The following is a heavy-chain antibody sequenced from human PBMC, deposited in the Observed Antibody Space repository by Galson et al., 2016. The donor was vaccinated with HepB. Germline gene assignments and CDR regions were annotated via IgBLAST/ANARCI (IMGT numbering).Heavy chain of an antibody. CDR3: PCGVWFGDENFDY. CDR1: GFTFSTYS. Sequence: SLRLSCAASGFTFSTYSMTWVRQAPGHGLEWVSSISSTSRAIYYADSVKGRFTISRDNAKNSLYLQMNSLRAEDTALYYWPCGVWFGDENFDYWGQGNLVTVSS. V-gene: IGHV3-21*01. J-gene: IGHJ4*02. CDR2: ISSTSRAI. D-gene: IGHD3-10*01.